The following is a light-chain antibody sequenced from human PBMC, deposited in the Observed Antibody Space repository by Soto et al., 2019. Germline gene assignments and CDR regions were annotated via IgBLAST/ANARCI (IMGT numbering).Light chain of an antibody. V-gene: IGLV2-14*01. J-gene: IGLJ1*01. CDR2: EVG. CDR1: SSDVGGYNY. Sequence: QSVLTQPASVSGSPGQSITISCTGTSSDVGGYNYVSWYQQHPGKAPKLMIYEVGNRPSGVSNRFSGSKSGNTASLTISGLQAEDEADYYCSSYTSSSTLYVFGTGTNFTVL. CDR3: SSYTSSSTLYV.